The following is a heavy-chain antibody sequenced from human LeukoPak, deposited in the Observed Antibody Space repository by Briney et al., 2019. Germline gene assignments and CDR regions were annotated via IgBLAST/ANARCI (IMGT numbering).Heavy chain of an antibody. CDR2: IYPGDSDT. Sequence: GESLKISCKGSGYSFTNYWIGWVRQMPGKGLEWMGIIYPGDSDTRYSPSFQGQVTISADKSITTAYLQWSSLKASDTAMYYCARSLNYDDLDYWGQGTLVTVSS. CDR1: GYSFTNYW. V-gene: IGHV5-51*01. CDR3: ARSLNYDDLDY. D-gene: IGHD3-22*01. J-gene: IGHJ4*02.